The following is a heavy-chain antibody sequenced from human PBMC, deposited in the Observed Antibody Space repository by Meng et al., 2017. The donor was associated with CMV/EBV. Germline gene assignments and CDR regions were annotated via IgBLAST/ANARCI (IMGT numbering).Heavy chain of an antibody. D-gene: IGHD6-25*01. CDR1: GGTFSSYA. V-gene: IGHV1-69*05. Sequence: SVKVSCKASGGTFSSYAISWVRQAPGQGLEWMGGIIPIFGTANYAQKFQGRVTITTDESTSTAYMELSSLRSEDTAVYYCARDAAAAPPYYYGMDVWGQGTTVTVSS. CDR2: IIPIFGTA. CDR3: ARDAAAAPPYYYGMDV. J-gene: IGHJ6*02.